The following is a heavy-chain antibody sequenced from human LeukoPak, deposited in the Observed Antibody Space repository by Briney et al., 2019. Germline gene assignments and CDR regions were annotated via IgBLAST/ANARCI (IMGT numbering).Heavy chain of an antibody. J-gene: IGHJ4*02. CDR1: GGTFSSYT. Sequence: GASVKVSCKASGGTFSSYTISWVRQAPGQGLEWMGRIIPILGIANYAQKFQGRVTITADKSTSTAYMELSSLRSEDTAVYYCARDPPPPGYCSSTSCLDYWGQGTLVTVSS. D-gene: IGHD2-2*01. CDR2: IIPILGIA. V-gene: IGHV1-69*04. CDR3: ARDPPPPGYCSSTSCLDY.